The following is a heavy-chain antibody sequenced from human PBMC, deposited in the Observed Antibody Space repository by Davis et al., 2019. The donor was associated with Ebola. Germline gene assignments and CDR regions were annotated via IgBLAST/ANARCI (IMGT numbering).Heavy chain of an antibody. Sequence: AASVKVSCKASGGTFSSYAISWVRQAPGQGLEWMGRIIPILGIANYAQKFQGRVTITADKSTSTAYMELSSLRSEDTAVYYCARDSSSYYYYYGMDVGGQGTTVTVSS. J-gene: IGHJ6*02. CDR2: IIPILGIA. V-gene: IGHV1-69*04. CDR1: GGTFSSYA. CDR3: ARDSSSYYYYYGMDV. D-gene: IGHD6-13*01.